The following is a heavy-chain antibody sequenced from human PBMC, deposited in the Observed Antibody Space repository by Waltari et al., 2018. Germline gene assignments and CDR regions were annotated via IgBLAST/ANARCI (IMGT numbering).Heavy chain of an antibody. D-gene: IGHD1-1*01. V-gene: IGHV3-53*01. CDR1: GLVVSRRF. CDR3: ASGTATVSFEF. Sequence: EVQLVESGGDLIQPGGSLRLSCAASGLVVSRRFVAWVRQAPGKGLAWFSSLYRCGDTHFADSVKGRFTISRDDSRNTVYLQMNSLRAEDAALYYCASGTATVSFEFWGQGTQVTVSS. CDR2: LYRCGDT. J-gene: IGHJ4*02.